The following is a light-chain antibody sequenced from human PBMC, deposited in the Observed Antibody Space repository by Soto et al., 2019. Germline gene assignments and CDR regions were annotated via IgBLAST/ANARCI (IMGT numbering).Light chain of an antibody. V-gene: IGKV1-27*01. CDR2: AAS. J-gene: IGKJ1*01. CDR1: QGISNY. Sequence: DIQMTQSPSSLSASVGDRVTITCRASQGISNYLAWYQQKPGKVPKLLIYAASTLQSEVPSRFSGRGSGTDFTLTISSLQPEDVATYYCQKYNSAPPGTFGQGTKVEIK. CDR3: QKYNSAPPGT.